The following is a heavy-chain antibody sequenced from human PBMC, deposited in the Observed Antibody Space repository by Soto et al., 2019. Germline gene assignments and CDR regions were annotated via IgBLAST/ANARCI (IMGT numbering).Heavy chain of an antibody. J-gene: IGHJ6*02. D-gene: IGHD1-26*01. CDR2: MFYGGST. CDR1: GFTVSTNY. V-gene: IGHV3-66*01. CDR3: ATTGMGLTLYYYYHGMDV. Sequence: EVQLVESGGGLFQPGGSLRLSCAASGFTVSTNYMTWVRQAPGKGLEWVSVMFYGGSTYYAASVKGRFTISRDDSKHTLYLQLTLLRAQDTAVNYFATTGMGLTLYYYYHGMDVWGQGTTVTVSS.